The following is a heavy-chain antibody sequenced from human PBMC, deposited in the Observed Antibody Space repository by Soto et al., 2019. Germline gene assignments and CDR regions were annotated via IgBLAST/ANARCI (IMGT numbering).Heavy chain of an antibody. Sequence: GGSLRLSCAASGFTFSSYGMHWVRQAPGKGLEWVAVISYDGSNKYYADSVKGRFTISRDNSKNTLYLQMNSLRAEDTAVYYCAKSALRYFDWSPSDYWGQGTLVTVSS. CDR2: ISYDGSNK. CDR3: AKSALRYFDWSPSDY. D-gene: IGHD3-9*01. CDR1: GFTFSSYG. V-gene: IGHV3-30*18. J-gene: IGHJ4*02.